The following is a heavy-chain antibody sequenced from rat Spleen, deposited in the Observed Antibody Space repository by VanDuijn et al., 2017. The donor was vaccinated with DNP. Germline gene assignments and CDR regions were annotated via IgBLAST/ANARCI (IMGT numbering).Heavy chain of an antibody. CDR1: GFTFSSFP. V-gene: IGHV5-46*01. CDR2: ISTSGGST. J-gene: IGHJ4*01. CDR3: ARSLATVAPTGAMDA. Sequence: EVQLVESGGDLVQPGRSLRLSCAASGFTFSSFPMAWVRQAPTKGLEWVATISTSGGSTYYRESVKGRFTISRDNAKSSLYLQMNSVQTEYTSMYLWARSLATVAPTGAMDAWGQGTSVTVSS. D-gene: IGHD1-3*01.